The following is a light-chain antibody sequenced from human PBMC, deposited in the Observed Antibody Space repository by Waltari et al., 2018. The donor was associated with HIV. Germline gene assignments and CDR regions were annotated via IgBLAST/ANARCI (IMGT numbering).Light chain of an antibody. CDR1: SSDVGGYNY. CDR2: DVS. J-gene: IGLJ1*01. V-gene: IGLV2-14*03. Sequence: QSALTHPASVSGSPGQSITISCTGTSSDVGGYNYFSWYQQHPGKAPKLMIYDVSNRPSGVSNRFSGSKSGNTASLTISGLQAEDEADYYCSSYTSSSTLYVFGTGTKVTVL. CDR3: SSYTSSSTLYV.